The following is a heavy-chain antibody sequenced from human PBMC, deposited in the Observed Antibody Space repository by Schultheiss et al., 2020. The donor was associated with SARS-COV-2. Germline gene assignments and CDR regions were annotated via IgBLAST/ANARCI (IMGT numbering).Heavy chain of an antibody. CDR3: ARTYYDFWSGYYTGPTTFDY. J-gene: IGHJ4*02. CDR2: ISSSSSTI. V-gene: IGHV3-48*04. CDR1: GFTFDDYA. D-gene: IGHD3-3*01. Sequence: GGSLRLSCAASGFTFDDYAMHWVRQAPGKGLEWVSYISSSSSTIYYADSVKGRFTISRDNAKNSLYLQMSSLRAEDTALYYCARTYYDFWSGYYTGPTTFDYWGQGTLVTVSS.